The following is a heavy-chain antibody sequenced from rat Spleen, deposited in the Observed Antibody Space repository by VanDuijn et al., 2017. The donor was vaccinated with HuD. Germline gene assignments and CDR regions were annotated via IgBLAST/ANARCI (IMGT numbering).Heavy chain of an antibody. CDR2: FSYDGFTT. Sequence: EVQLVESGGGLVQPGRSLKLSCAASGFTFNNYGMAWVRQAPTKGLEWVAAFSYDGFTTYYRDSVRGRFTISSDNTKTTLYLQMDSLRSEDTATDYCTRRYYPGVTTNWFAYWGQGTLVTVSS. CDR1: GFTFNNYG. D-gene: IGHD1-4*01. J-gene: IGHJ3*01. CDR3: TRRYYPGVTTNWFAY. V-gene: IGHV5-29*01.